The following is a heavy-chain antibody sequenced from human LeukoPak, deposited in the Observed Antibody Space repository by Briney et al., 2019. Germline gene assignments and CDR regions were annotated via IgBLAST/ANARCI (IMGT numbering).Heavy chain of an antibody. D-gene: IGHD1-26*01. CDR3: ARYASYKYSGTYYYDY. CDR2: IDSYNSI. Sequence: GGSLRLSCAASGFTFDIYTMIWVRQAPGEGLEWVSSIDSYNSIYYADSLKGRFTISRDNAKNSLYLQMNSLRAEDTAIYYCARYASYKYSGTYYYDYWGQGTLVSVSS. CDR1: GFTFDIYT. J-gene: IGHJ4*02. V-gene: IGHV3-69-1*02.